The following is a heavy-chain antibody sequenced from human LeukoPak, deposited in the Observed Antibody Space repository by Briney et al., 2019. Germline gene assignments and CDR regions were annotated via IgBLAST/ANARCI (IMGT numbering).Heavy chain of an antibody. V-gene: IGHV3-23*01. D-gene: IGHD3-10*01. CDR3: AKGSGVLY. CDR1: GFTFSSSA. J-gene: IGHJ4*02. CDR2: ISASGGST. Sequence: GGSLRLSCAASGFTFSSSAMSWVRQVPGKGLEWVSGISASGGSTSYADSVKGRFTISRDNSKNTLYLQMNSLRAEDTAVYYCAKGSGVLYWGQGTLVTVSS.